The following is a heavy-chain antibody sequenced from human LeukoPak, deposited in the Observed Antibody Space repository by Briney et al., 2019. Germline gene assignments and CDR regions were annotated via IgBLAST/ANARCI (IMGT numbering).Heavy chain of an antibody. J-gene: IGHJ4*02. CDR2: ISGSGGPT. Sequence: GGSLRLSCAASGFTFSSYALTWVSQAPGKGLEWVSSISGSGGPTFYADSVKGRFTISRDNSKSTLFLQMNSLRAEDTAIYYCAKARYTSGWYVFDYWGRGTQVTVSS. D-gene: IGHD6-19*01. CDR3: AKARYTSGWYVFDY. V-gene: IGHV3-23*01. CDR1: GFTFSSYA.